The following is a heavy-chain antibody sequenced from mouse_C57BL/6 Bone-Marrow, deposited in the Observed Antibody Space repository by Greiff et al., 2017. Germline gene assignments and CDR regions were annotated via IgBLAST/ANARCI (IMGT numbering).Heavy chain of an antibody. CDR3: VTTVVDYAMDY. V-gene: IGHV5-9-1*02. Sequence: EVQLVESGEGLVKPGGSLKLSCAASGFTFSSYAMSWVRQTPEKRLEWVAYIGSGGDYIYYADTVKGRFTISRDNARNTLYLQMSSLKSEDTAMYYSVTTVVDYAMDYWGQGTSVTVSS. CDR2: IGSGGDYI. J-gene: IGHJ4*01. D-gene: IGHD1-1*01. CDR1: GFTFSSYA.